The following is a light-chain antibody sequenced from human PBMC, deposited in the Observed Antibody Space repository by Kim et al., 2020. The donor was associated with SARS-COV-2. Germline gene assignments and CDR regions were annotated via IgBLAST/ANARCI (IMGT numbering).Light chain of an antibody. CDR2: AAS. CDR1: QDISTW. J-gene: IGKJ4*01. V-gene: IGKV1-12*01. Sequence: DIQMTQSPSSVSASIGDRVTISCRASQDISTWLGWYQQKPGEAPRLLIYAASTLQSGVPSRFSGSGSGTDFTLTISSLQTEDFATYYCQQADSFPRTFGAGTRVEI. CDR3: QQADSFPRT.